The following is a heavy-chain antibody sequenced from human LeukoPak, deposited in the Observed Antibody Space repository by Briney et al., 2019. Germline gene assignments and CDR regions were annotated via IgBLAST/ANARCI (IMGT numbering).Heavy chain of an antibody. CDR2: IYYSGST. V-gene: IGHV4-59*12. CDR1: GGSISSYY. D-gene: IGHD1-26*01. CDR3: ARVSSSGSYFGY. J-gene: IGHJ4*02. Sequence: NPSETLSLTCTVSGGSISSYYWSWIRQPPGKGLEWIGYIYYSGSTNYNPSLKSRVTISVDTSQNQFSLKLSSVTAADTAMYYCARVSSSGSYFGYWGQGTLVTVSS.